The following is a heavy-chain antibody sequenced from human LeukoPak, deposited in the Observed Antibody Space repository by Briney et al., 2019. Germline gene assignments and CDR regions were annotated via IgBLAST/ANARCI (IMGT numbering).Heavy chain of an antibody. V-gene: IGHV1-69*13. CDR3: ASVSSFGVVSPNSMDV. J-gene: IGHJ6*02. CDR1: GGTFSSYA. CDR2: IIPIFGTA. Sequence: GASVKVSCKASGGTFSSYAISWVRQAPGQGLEWMGGIIPIFGTANYAQKFQGRVTITADESTSTAYMELSSLRSEDSAVYYCASVSSFGVVSPNSMDVWGQGTTVTVSS. D-gene: IGHD3-3*01.